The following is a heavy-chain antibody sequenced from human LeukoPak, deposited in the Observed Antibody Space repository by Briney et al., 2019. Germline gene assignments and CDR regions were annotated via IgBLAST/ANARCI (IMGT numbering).Heavy chain of an antibody. CDR1: GFTFGDYA. CDR2: IRSNLYGGTP. J-gene: IGHJ4*02. Sequence: GGSLRLSCTASGFTFGDYAMTWVRQAPGKGLEWGGFIRSNLYGGTPEYAASVKGRFTISRDDSNSIAYLDMDSLKTDDTAVYYCTRDQTPYYWGQGTLVTVSS. V-gene: IGHV3-49*04. CDR3: TRDQTPYY.